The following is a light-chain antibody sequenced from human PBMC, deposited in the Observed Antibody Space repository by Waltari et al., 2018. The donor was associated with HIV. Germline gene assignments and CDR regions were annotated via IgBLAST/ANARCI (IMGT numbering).Light chain of an antibody. CDR2: EGI. CDR1: SIDVGRYTL. J-gene: IGLJ3*02. Sequence: QSALTQPASVSGSPGQSITISCTGSSIDVGRYTLVSWYQQPPGKTPKLMVFEGINRPSGVSNRFSGSKSGNTAALTISGLQAEDEADYYCCSYAGGSNWVFGGGTKLTVL. V-gene: IGLV2-23*01. CDR3: CSYAGGSNWV.